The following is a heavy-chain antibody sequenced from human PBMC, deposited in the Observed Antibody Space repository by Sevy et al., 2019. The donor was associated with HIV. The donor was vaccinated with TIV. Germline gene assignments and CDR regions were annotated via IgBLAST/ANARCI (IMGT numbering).Heavy chain of an antibody. CDR1: GFTFSSDG. CDR2: IWYDGSNK. J-gene: IGHJ3*02. Sequence: GGSLRLSCAASGFTFSSDGMHWVHQAPGKGLEWVAVIWYDGSNKYYADSVKGRFTISRDNSKNTLYLQMNSLRAEDTAVYYCARAPIDLGYCTSTSAGCAFDIWGQGTMVTVSS. V-gene: IGHV3-33*01. D-gene: IGHD2-2*01. CDR3: ARAPIDLGYCTSTSAGCAFDI.